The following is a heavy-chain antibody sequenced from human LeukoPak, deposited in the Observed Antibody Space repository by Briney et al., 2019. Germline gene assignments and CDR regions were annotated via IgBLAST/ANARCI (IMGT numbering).Heavy chain of an antibody. CDR2: IYTSGST. CDR1: GDSISSYY. V-gene: IGHV4-4*07. J-gene: IGHJ5*02. CDR3: ARDWGSGYYYNWFDP. D-gene: IGHD3-22*01. Sequence: PSETLSLTCTVSGDSISSYYWSWIRQPAGKGLEWIGRIYTSGSTNYNPSLKSRVTMSVDTSKNQFSLKLSSVTAADTAVYYCARDWGSGYYYNWFDPWGQGTLVTVSS.